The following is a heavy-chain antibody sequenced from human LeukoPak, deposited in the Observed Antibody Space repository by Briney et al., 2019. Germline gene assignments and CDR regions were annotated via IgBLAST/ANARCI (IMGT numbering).Heavy chain of an antibody. CDR3: AKYYGSGSSYNWFDP. D-gene: IGHD3-10*01. J-gene: IGHJ5*02. V-gene: IGHV3-23*01. CDR1: GFTVSGNY. Sequence: PGGSLRLSCAASGFTVSGNYMSWVRQAPGKGLEWVSAISGSGGSTYYADSVKGRFTISRDNSKNTLYLQMNSLRAEDTTVYYCAKYYGSGSSYNWFDPWGQGTLVTVSS. CDR2: ISGSGGST.